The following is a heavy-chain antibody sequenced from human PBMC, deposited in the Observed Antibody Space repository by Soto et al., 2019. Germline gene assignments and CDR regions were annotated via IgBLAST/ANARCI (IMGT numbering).Heavy chain of an antibody. CDR2: ISGDGINT. CDR3: ARGNLSFDFDS. V-gene: IGHV3-30*03. Sequence: QIQLVESGGDVVQPGKSLRLSCAASGFNFGFFGMHWARQAPGKGLEWVAFISGDGINTQYADSVRGRFTLSRDYSRKTMYLQMDSLRDEDTVLYYCARGNLSFDFDSWGLGILVTVSS. J-gene: IGHJ4*02. CDR1: GFNFGFFG. D-gene: IGHD1-26*01.